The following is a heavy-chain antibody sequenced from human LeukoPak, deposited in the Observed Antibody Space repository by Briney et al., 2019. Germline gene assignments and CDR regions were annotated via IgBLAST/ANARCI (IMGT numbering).Heavy chain of an antibody. J-gene: IGHJ4*02. D-gene: IGHD5-18*01. CDR2: ISTSSSYI. CDR3: ASGYSYGYVDY. CDR1: GFTFDDYG. Sequence: GGSLRLSCAASGFTFDDYGMSWVRQAPGKGLEWVSSISTSSSYIYYADSVKGRFTISRDNAKNSLYLQMNSLRAEDTAVYYCASGYSYGYVDYWGQGTLVTVSS. V-gene: IGHV3-21*01.